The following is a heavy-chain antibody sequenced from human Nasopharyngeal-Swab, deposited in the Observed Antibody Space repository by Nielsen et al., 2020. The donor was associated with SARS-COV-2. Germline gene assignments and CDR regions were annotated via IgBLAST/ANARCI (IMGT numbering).Heavy chain of an antibody. J-gene: IGHJ3*02. Sequence: GGSLRLSCTASGFTFGDYAMSWVRQAPGAGLEWGSAISDSGGRTYYADSGKGRFTISRGNSQNTLFLQMNSLRAEDTAVYYCAKSDDAVDIWGQGTMVTVSS. V-gene: IGHV3-23*01. CDR1: GFTFGDYA. CDR3: AKSDDAVDI. CDR2: ISDSGGRT.